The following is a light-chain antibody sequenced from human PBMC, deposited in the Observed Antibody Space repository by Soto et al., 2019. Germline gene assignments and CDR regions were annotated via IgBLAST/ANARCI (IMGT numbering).Light chain of an antibody. CDR3: AAWDDSLGGVV. V-gene: IGLV1-47*01. Sequence: QSVLTQPPSASGTPGQRVTISCSGSISNIGGNYVYWYQRLPGTAPKVLIYNNNQRPSGVPDRFSGSKSGTSASLAIRGLRSEDEADYYCAAWDDSLGGVVFGGGTQLTVL. CDR1: ISNIGGNY. J-gene: IGLJ7*01. CDR2: NNN.